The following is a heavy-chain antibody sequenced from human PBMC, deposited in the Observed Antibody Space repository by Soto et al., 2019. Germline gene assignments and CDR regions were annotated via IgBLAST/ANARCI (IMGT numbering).Heavy chain of an antibody. J-gene: IGHJ4*02. CDR1: GFTFRNYV. D-gene: IGHD6-13*01. CDR2: ISGSGDRT. CDR3: ARRGPGTYFDY. Sequence: GGSLRLSCAVSGFTFRNYVMSWVRQAPGKGLEWVSAISGSGDRTYYADSVKGHFTISRDNSKNTLYLQMNSLRAEDTAVYYCARRGPGTYFDYWGQGTLVTVSS. V-gene: IGHV3-23*01.